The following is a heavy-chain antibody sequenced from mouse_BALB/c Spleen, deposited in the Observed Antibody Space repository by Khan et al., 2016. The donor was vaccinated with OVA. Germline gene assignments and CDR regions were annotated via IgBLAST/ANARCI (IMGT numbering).Heavy chain of an antibody. CDR2: ISGDSNTI. J-gene: IGHJ2*01. Sequence: EVMLVESGGGLVQPGGSRKLSCAASGFTFNSYGMHWVRQAPEKGLEWVAYISGDSNTIYYTDTVKGRFTISRDNPKNTLFLQMTSLMSEDTAMYYCATSNFTGYYLDYWGPAPLSQSP. CDR3: ATSNFTGYYLDY. CDR1: GFTFNSYG. V-gene: IGHV5-17*02.